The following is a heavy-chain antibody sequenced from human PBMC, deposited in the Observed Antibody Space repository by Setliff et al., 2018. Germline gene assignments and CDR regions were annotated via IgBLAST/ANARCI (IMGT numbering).Heavy chain of an antibody. CDR3: ARDVFPYHYEGAFDI. D-gene: IGHD3-22*01. CDR2: TRYDGSNK. V-gene: IGHV3-30*02. J-gene: IGHJ3*02. Sequence: GGSMRLSCAVSGFTFSSYGMHWVRQAPGKGLEWVAFTRYDGSNKYYADSVKGRFTISRDNSKNTLHLQMNSLRAEDTAVYYCARDVFPYHYEGAFDIWGQGTMVTVSS. CDR1: GFTFSSYG.